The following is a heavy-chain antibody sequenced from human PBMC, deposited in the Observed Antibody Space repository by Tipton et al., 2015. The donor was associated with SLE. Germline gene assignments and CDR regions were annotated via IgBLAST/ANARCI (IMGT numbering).Heavy chain of an antibody. D-gene: IGHD4-17*01. CDR3: AREGYGAY. Sequence: TLSLTCTVSGGSISSYYWSWIRQPPGKRLEWIGYIYYSGSTNYNPSLKSRVTISVDTSKNQFSLKLSSVTAADTAVYYCAREGYGAYWGQGTLVTVSS. J-gene: IGHJ4*02. CDR2: IYYSGST. V-gene: IGHV4-59*01. CDR1: GGSISSYY.